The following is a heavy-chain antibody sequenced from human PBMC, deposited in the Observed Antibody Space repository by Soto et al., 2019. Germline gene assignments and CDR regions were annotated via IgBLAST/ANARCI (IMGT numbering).Heavy chain of an antibody. CDR3: ARDHYGSGSYYDY. CDR1: GFTVSSNY. J-gene: IGHJ4*02. CDR2: IYSGGST. V-gene: IGHV3-66*01. D-gene: IGHD3-10*01. Sequence: SLRLSCAASGFTVSSNYMSWVRQAPGKGLEWVSVIYSGGSTYYADSVKGRFTISRDNSKNTLYLQMNSLRAEDTAVYYCARDHYGSGSYYDYWGQGTLVTVSS.